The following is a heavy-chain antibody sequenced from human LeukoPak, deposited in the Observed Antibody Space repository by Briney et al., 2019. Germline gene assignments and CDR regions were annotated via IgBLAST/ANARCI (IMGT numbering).Heavy chain of an antibody. CDR3: AGGGRFSGPGY. CDR1: GGSISSSSYY. D-gene: IGHD3-3*01. J-gene: IGHJ4*02. V-gene: IGHV4-39*01. Sequence: SETLSLTCTVSGGSISSSSYYWGWIRRPPGKGLEWIGSIYYSGSTYYNPSLKSRVTISVDTSKNQFSLKLSSVTAADTAVYYCAGGGRFSGPGYWGQGTLVTVSS. CDR2: IYYSGST.